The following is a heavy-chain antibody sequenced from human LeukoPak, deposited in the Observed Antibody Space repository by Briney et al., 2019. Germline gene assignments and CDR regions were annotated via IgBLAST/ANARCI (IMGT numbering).Heavy chain of an antibody. CDR2: ISTSSGYI. CDR1: GFPFSSYN. CDR3: ARRLPYYGMDV. V-gene: IGHV3-21*01. J-gene: IGHJ6*02. Sequence: KAGGSLRLSCAASGFPFSSYNMSWVRQAPGKGLEWVSSISTSSGYIYYADSVKGRFTISRDNAKNSLYLQMNSLRAEDTAVYYCARRLPYYGMDVWGQGTTVTVSS.